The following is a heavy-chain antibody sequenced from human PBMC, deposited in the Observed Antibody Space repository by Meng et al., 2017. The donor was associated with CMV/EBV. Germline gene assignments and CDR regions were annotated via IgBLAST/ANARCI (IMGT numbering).Heavy chain of an antibody. CDR3: ARRRGRHSGGGSYYFDY. V-gene: IGHV3-21*01. J-gene: IGHJ4*02. Sequence: GGSLRLSCAASGFTFSSYSMNWVRQAPGKGLEWVSSISSSSSYIYYADSVKGRFTISRDNAKNSLYLQMNSLRAEDTAVYYCARRRGRHSGGGSYYFDYWGQGTLVPSPQ. CDR2: ISSSSSYI. CDR1: GFTFSSYS. D-gene: IGHD4-23*01.